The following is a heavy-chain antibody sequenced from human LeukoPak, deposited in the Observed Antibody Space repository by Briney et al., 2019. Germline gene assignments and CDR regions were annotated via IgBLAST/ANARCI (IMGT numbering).Heavy chain of an antibody. V-gene: IGHV1-18*01. D-gene: IGHD6-19*01. Sequence: ASVKVSCKASGYTLTELSMHWVRQAPGKGLEWMGWISAYNGNTNYAQKLQGRVTMTTDTSTSTAYMELRSLRSDDTAVYYCATRAVAGTDLRDYWGQGTLVTVSS. J-gene: IGHJ4*02. CDR1: GYTLTELS. CDR3: ATRAVAGTDLRDY. CDR2: ISAYNGNT.